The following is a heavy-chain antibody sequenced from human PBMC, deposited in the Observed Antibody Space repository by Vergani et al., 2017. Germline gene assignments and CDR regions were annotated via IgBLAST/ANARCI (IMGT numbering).Heavy chain of an antibody. V-gene: IGHV4-4*03. CDR2: VYHSGST. CDR1: GGPNSNNNW. CDR3: VRQWKFQGAFDI. Sequence: QVQLQESGPGLVKPPGTLSLTCPVSGGPNSNNNWWSWVRQPPGKGLEWIGEVYHSGSTNYNPSLKRRVTISVDKSKNQISLKLRSVTAADTAVYYCVRQWKFQGAFDIWGQGTMVTVSS. D-gene: IGHD1-1*01. J-gene: IGHJ3*02.